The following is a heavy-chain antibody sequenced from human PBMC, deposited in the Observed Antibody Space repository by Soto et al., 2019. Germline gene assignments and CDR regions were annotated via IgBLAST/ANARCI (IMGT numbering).Heavy chain of an antibody. CDR3: VKDGDNTGYYFTYYFDH. D-gene: IGHD3-22*01. CDR2: NSWDGGTS. V-gene: IGHV3-43*01. CDR1: GCTLSGYT. J-gene: IGHJ4*02. Sequence: GVSLRLSCAVSGCTLSGYTMHWVLQAPGKGLEWVALNSWDGGTSAYADSVKGRFTVSRDNKKSFLYLQMDSLGPDDTALYYCVKDGDNTGYYFTYYFDHRRQGAPVTVSS.